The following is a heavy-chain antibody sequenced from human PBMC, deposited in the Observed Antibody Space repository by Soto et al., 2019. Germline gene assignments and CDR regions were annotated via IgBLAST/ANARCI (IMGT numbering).Heavy chain of an antibody. CDR1: GDSVSSGAYY. V-gene: IGHV4-61*08. J-gene: IGHJ5*02. CDR3: ARVKRSTSRLDP. D-gene: IGHD1-26*01. CDR2: VYYSGST. Sequence: PSETLSLTCSVSGDSVSSGAYYWSWIRQPPGKGLEWIGYVYYSGSTSYNPSLETGVTISVDTSKNQFSLKLTSVTPADTAIYYWARVKRSTSRLDPWGKGTLVTVSS.